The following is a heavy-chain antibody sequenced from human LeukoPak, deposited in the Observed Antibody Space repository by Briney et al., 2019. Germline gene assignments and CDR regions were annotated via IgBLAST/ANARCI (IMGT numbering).Heavy chain of an antibody. CDR2: IYHGGST. D-gene: IGHD6-19*01. CDR1: GGSISSDGYS. CDR3: ARGGWVAVAGIGMDV. Sequence: PSETLSLTCDVSGGSISSDGYSWSWIRQPPGKGLEWIGYIYHGGSTDYNPSLRSGVTISVDTSKNQFSLKLSSVTAADTAVYYCARGGWVAVAGIGMDVWGQGTTVTVSS. V-gene: IGHV4-30-2*01. J-gene: IGHJ6*02.